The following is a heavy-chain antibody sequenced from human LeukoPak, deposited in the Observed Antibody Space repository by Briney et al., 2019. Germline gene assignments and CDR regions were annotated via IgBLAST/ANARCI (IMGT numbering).Heavy chain of an antibody. CDR1: GFTFSSYA. Sequence: GGSLRLSCAASGFTFSSYAMSWVRQAPGKGLEWVSAISGSGGSTYYADSVKGRFTISRDNSKNTLYLQMNSLRAEDTAVYYCAKDSRGGFGDSLDGMDVWGQGTTVTVSS. D-gene: IGHD3-10*01. V-gene: IGHV3-23*01. CDR3: AKDSRGGFGDSLDGMDV. CDR2: ISGSGGST. J-gene: IGHJ6*02.